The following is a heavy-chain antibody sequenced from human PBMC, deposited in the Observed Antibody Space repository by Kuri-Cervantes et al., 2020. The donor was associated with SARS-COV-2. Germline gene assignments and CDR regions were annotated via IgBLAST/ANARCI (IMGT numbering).Heavy chain of an antibody. Sequence: GESLKISCAASGFTFSGHWIHWVRQAPGKGLVWVSRINPDGSYTNNADSVKGRFTLSRDNAKNMLFLQMNSLRAEDTAVYYCARICFMSHDYGDKREVYFDYWGQGTLVTVSS. D-gene: IGHD4-17*01. V-gene: IGHV3-74*01. J-gene: IGHJ4*02. CDR2: INPDGSYT. CDR1: GFTFSGHW. CDR3: ARICFMSHDYGDKREVYFDY.